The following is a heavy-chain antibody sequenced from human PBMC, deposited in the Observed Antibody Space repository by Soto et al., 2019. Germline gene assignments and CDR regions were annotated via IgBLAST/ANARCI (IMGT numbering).Heavy chain of an antibody. CDR1: GGSISGYV. CDR3: ARVKPSTPVWFDP. Sequence: SETLSLTCTVSGGSISGYVWSWIRQPPGKGLEWIGYINYSGSTTYNPSLRSRVTISVDTSKNQFSLKLSSVTAADTAVYYCARVKPSTPVWFDPWGQGTLVTVSS. CDR2: INYSGST. J-gene: IGHJ5*02. V-gene: IGHV4-59*01.